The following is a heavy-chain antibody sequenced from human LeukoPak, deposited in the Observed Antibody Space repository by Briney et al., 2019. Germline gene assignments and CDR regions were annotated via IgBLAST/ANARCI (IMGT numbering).Heavy chain of an antibody. D-gene: IGHD5-18*01. J-gene: IGHJ6*02. CDR1: GYTFTAYY. V-gene: IGHV1-2*02. Sequence: ASVKVSWKASGYTFTAYYIHWVRQAPGQGLEWMGWINPNSGATNYAQNFQGRVTMTADTSISAAYLDLSRLRSDDSAVYYCARDPIIQAGYYYGMDVWGQGTTVTVSS. CDR2: INPNSGAT. CDR3: ARDPIIQAGYYYGMDV.